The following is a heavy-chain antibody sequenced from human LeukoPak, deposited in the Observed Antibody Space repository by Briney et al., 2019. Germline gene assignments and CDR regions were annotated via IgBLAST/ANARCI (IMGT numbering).Heavy chain of an antibody. CDR2: INHSGST. CDR1: GESFSRYY. V-gene: IGHV4-34*01. J-gene: IGHJ3*02. CDR3: ASNNWNYAFAFDI. Sequence: PSETLSLTCGVSGESFSRYYWSWIRQPPGKGLEWIGEINHSGSTNYNPSLESRVTISIDTSKNQFSLKLSSVTAADTAVYYCASNNWNYAFAFDIWGQGTMVTVSS. D-gene: IGHD1-7*01.